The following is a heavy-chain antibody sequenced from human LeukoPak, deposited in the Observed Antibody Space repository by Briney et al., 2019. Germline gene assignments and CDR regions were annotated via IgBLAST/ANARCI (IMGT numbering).Heavy chain of an antibody. D-gene: IGHD1-26*01. CDR1: GFTFSSYW. CDR3: ARVHSGSYWPRDFDY. CDR2: IKQDGSEK. V-gene: IGHV3-7*01. J-gene: IGHJ4*02. Sequence: GGSLRLSCAASGFTFSSYWMSWVRQAPGKGLEWVANIKQDGSEKYYVDSVKGRFTISRDNAKNPLYLQMNSLRAEDTAVYYCARVHSGSYWPRDFDYWGQGTLVTVSS.